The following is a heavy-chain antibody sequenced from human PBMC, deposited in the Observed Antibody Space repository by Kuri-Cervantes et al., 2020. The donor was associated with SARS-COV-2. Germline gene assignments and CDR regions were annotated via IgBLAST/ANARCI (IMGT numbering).Heavy chain of an antibody. D-gene: IGHD3-16*02. Sequence: GSLRLSCTVSGGSISSSSYYWGWIRQPPGKGLEWIGSIYYSGSTYYNPSLKSRVTISVDTSKNQFSLKLSSVTAADTAVYYCARREVLITFGGVIVSYFDYWGQGTLVTVSS. V-gene: IGHV4-39*01. J-gene: IGHJ4*02. CDR2: IYYSGST. CDR1: GGSISSSSYY. CDR3: ARREVLITFGGVIVSYFDY.